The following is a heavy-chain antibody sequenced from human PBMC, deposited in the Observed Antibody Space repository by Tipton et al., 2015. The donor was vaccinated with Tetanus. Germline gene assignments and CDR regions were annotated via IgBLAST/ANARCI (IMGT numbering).Heavy chain of an antibody. D-gene: IGHD1-26*01. V-gene: IGHV5-51*01. CDR2: IFPDDSDT. Sequence: QLVQSGADVKKPGESLKISCKASGYSFTSHWIGWVRQMPGKGLEWMGMIFPDDSDTRYSPSFQGHVTFSVDKSTSTVYLQSGSLKASDTAMYFCARMYSPSSPFAHWCRGTLVAVSS. J-gene: IGHJ4*02. CDR1: GYSFTSHW. CDR3: ARMYSPSSPFAH.